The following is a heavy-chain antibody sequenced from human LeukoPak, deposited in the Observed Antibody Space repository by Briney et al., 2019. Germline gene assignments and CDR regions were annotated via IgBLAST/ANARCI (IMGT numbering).Heavy chain of an antibody. J-gene: IGHJ4*02. V-gene: IGHV3-21*01. CDR1: GFTFNVYS. D-gene: IGHD3-22*01. CDR2: ISSNSKYI. CDR3: ARDSSDFDY. Sequence: GGSLRLSCAASGFTFNVYSMNWVRQAPGKGLEWVSSISSNSKYIYYADSMRGRFTVSRDNAKNSLFLQLNSLRAEDTAVYYCARDSSDFDYWGQGTLSPSPQ.